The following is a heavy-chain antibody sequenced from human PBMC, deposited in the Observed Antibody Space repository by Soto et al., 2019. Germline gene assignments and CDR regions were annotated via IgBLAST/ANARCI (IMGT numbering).Heavy chain of an antibody. V-gene: IGHV3-33*01. Sequence: PGGSLRLSCAASGFTFSSYGMHWVRQAPGKGLEWVAVIWYDGSNKYYADSVKGRFTISRDNSKNTLYLQMNSLRAEDTAVYYCAREPHPSQLELQFFWFDPWGQGTLVTVSS. CDR1: GFTFSSYG. CDR3: AREPHPSQLELQFFWFDP. CDR2: IWYDGSNK. J-gene: IGHJ5*02. D-gene: IGHD1-7*01.